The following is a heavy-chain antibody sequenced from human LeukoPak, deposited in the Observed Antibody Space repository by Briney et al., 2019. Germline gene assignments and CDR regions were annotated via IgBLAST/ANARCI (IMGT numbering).Heavy chain of an antibody. CDR1: GFTFDDYA. V-gene: IGHV3-43*02. CDR3: AKDTQYSGSYDGMDV. Sequence: GGSLRLSCAASGFTFDDYAMHWVRQAPGKGLEWVPLISGDGGSTYYADSVKGRFTISRDNSKNSLYLQMNSLRTEDTALYYCAKDTQYSGSYDGMDVWGQGTTVTVSS. J-gene: IGHJ6*02. CDR2: ISGDGGST. D-gene: IGHD1-26*01.